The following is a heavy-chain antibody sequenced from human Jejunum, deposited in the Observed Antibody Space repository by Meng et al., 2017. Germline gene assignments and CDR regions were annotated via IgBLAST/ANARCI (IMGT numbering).Heavy chain of an antibody. CDR1: GESFSGYY. CDR3: ARLYNSGSYWYFDL. V-gene: IGHV4-34*01. Sequence: QVQLQQWGAGLLKPSETLSLTCAVHGESFSGYYWSWIRQPPGKGLEWIGGIDDSGTTDYNPSLKSRVTMSVTTSKKQFSLKLSSVTAADTALYYCARLYNSGSYWYFDLWGRGTLVTVSS. D-gene: IGHD1-20*01. CDR2: IDDSGTT. J-gene: IGHJ2*01.